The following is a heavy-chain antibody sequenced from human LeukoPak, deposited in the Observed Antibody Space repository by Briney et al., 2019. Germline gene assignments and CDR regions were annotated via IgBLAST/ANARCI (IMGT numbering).Heavy chain of an antibody. Sequence: QPGGSLRLSCAVSGFTFSSYWMNWVRQVPGKGLVWVSHINTYGSSATYADSVKGRFTISRDNAKNTLYLQMDSLKAEDTAIYYCARDNAYKFDYWGQGTLVIVSS. CDR2: INTYGSSA. CDR3: ARDNAYKFDY. CDR1: GFTFSSYW. V-gene: IGHV3-74*01. J-gene: IGHJ4*02. D-gene: IGHD5-24*01.